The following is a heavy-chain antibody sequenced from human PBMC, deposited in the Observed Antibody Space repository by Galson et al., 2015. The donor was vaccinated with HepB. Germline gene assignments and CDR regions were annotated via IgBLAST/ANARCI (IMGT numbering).Heavy chain of an antibody. CDR1: GFTFSSYS. CDR3: ATNSGNYGGYYGMDV. V-gene: IGHV3-48*04. CDR2: ISSSSSTI. D-gene: IGHD1-26*01. J-gene: IGHJ6*02. Sequence: SLRLSCAAPGFTFSSYSMNWVRQAPGKGLEWVSYISSSSSTIYYADSVKGRFTISRDNAKNSLYLQMNSLRAEDTAVYYCATNSGNYGGYYGMDVWGQGTTVTVSS.